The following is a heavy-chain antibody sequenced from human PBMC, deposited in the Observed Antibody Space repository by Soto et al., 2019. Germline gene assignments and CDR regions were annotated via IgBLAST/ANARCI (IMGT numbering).Heavy chain of an antibody. CDR2: INQDGSEK. Sequence: EVHLVESGGGLVQTGGSLRLSCAIFESTVSRDWMNWDRQAPGKGLEWVAHINQDGSEKYYVDSVKGRFTISRDNAKKSLYLQMNSLRPADTAMYYCSGGVGDAFWGQGTLVTVSS. CDR1: ESTVSRDW. J-gene: IGHJ4*02. CDR3: SGGVGDAF. V-gene: IGHV3-7*04. D-gene: IGHD1-26*01.